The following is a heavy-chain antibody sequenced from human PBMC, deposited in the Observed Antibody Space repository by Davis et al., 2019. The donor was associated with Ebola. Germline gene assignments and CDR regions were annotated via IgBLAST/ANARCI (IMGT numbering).Heavy chain of an antibody. CDR2: ISSSSSTI. Sequence: GESLKISCAASGFTFSSYSMNWVRQAPGKGLEWVSYISSSSSTIYYADSVKGRFTISRDNAKNSLYLQMNSLRDEDTAVYYCARGAGLLCDYWGQGTLVTVSS. CDR3: ARGAGLLCDY. V-gene: IGHV3-48*02. CDR1: GFTFSSYS. J-gene: IGHJ4*02.